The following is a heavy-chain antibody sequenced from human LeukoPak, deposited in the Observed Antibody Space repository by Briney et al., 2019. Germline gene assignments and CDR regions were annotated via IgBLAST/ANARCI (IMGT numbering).Heavy chain of an antibody. J-gene: IGHJ3*02. CDR1: GGSISSYY. D-gene: IGHD3-9*01. CDR3: AREDDVLADNAFDI. V-gene: IGHV4-4*07. Sequence: SETLSLTCTVSGGSISSYYWSWIRQPAGKGLEWIGRIYTSGSTNYNPSLKSRVTMSVDTSKNQFSLKLSSVTAADTAVYYCAREDDVLADNAFDIWGQGTMVTVSS. CDR2: IYTSGST.